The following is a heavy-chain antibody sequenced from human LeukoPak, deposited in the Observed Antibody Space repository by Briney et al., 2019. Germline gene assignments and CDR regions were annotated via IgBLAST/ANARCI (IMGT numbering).Heavy chain of an antibody. CDR3: AKVGMYSSTSCPALDYYYYMDV. D-gene: IGHD2-2*01. V-gene: IGHV3-23*01. CDR1: GFTLSTYA. J-gene: IGHJ6*03. Sequence: GGSLRLSCAASGFTLSTYAMSWVRQAPGKGLEWVSAISGSGGSTYYADSVKGRFTISRDNSKNTLYLQMNSLRAEDTAVYYCAKVGMYSSTSCPALDYYYYMDVWGKGTTVTISS. CDR2: ISGSGGST.